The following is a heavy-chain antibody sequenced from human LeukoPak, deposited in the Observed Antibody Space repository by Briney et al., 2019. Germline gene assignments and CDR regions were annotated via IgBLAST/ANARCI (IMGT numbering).Heavy chain of an antibody. D-gene: IGHD4-4*01. V-gene: IGHV4-61*05. Sequence: SETLSLTCTVSGGSISSSSYYWGWIRQPPGKGLEWIGYIYYSGSTNYNPSLKSRVTISVDTSKNQFSLKLSSVTAADTAVYYCARLGAVTTYYYGMDVWGQGTTVTVSS. CDR2: IYYSGST. J-gene: IGHJ6*02. CDR3: ARLGAVTTYYYGMDV. CDR1: GGSISSSSYY.